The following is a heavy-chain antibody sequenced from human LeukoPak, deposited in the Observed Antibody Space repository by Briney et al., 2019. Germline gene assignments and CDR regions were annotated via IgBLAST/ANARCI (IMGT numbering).Heavy chain of an antibody. CDR2: ISGSGGST. CDR1: GFTFSSYA. CDR3: ARDRNPYYDYVWGSYHYDY. Sequence: GGSLRLSCAASGFTFSSYAMSWVRQAPGKGLEWVSAISGSGGSTYYADSVKGRFTISRDNSKNTLYLQMNSLRAEDTAVYYCARDRNPYYDYVWGSYHYDYWGQGTLVTVSS. D-gene: IGHD3-16*02. J-gene: IGHJ4*02. V-gene: IGHV3-23*01.